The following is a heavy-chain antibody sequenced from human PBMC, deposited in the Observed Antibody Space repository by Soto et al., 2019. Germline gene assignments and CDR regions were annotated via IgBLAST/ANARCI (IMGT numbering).Heavy chain of an antibody. Sequence: GGSLRLSCAASGFTFSSYAMNWVRQAPGKGLEWVSTLSGSGGSTYYADSVKGRFSISRDNSKNTLYLQMNSLRAEDTAVYYCARDKMVRGVIITPFFDYWGQGTLVTVSS. J-gene: IGHJ4*02. CDR2: LSGSGGST. V-gene: IGHV3-23*01. CDR3: ARDKMVRGVIITPFFDY. CDR1: GFTFSSYA. D-gene: IGHD3-10*01.